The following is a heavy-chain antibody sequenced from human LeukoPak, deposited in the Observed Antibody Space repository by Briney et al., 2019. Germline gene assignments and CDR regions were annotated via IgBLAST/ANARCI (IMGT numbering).Heavy chain of an antibody. CDR1: VYTFTSYY. CDR2: INPSGGST. CDR3: ARRILPNLFAP. D-gene: IGHD2/OR15-2a*01. Sequence: ASVNVSCKPCVYTFTSYYMHWVRQAPGQGLEWMGIINPSGGSTSYAQKFQGRVTMTRDTSTSTLYMELSSLRSEDTAVYYCARRILPNLFAPWGQGTLVTVSS. V-gene: IGHV1-46*01. J-gene: IGHJ5*02.